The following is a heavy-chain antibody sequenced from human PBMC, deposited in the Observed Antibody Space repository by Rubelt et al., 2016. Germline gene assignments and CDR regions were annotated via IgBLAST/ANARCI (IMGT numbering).Heavy chain of an antibody. CDR3: ARVYYEIGIAAVFIDY. D-gene: IGHD6-13*01. V-gene: IGHV4-34*01. Sequence: KGLEWIGEINHSGSTNYNPSLKSRVTISVDTSKNQFSLKLSSVTAADTAVYYCARVYYEIGIAAVFIDYWGQGTLVTVSS. CDR2: INHSGST. J-gene: IGHJ4*02.